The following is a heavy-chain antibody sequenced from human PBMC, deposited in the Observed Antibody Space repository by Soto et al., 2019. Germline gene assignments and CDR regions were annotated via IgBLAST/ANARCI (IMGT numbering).Heavy chain of an antibody. J-gene: IGHJ4*02. V-gene: IGHV1-69*01. Sequence: QVQLVQSGAEVKKPGSSVKVSCKASGGTFSSYAISWVRQAPGQGLEWMGGIIPIFGTANYAQKFRGRVTITANESTSTAYVQLSNLRSYDTALYYCARSPNYNMLTVPTGGFDDWGQGTLVTV. CDR2: IIPIFGTA. CDR3: ARSPNYNMLTVPTGGFDD. CDR1: GGTFSSYA. D-gene: IGHD3-9*01.